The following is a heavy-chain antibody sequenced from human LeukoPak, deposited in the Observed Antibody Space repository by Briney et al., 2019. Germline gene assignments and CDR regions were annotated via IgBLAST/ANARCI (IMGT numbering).Heavy chain of an antibody. J-gene: IGHJ3*02. CDR2: IYYSGNT. V-gene: IGHV4-59*08. D-gene: IGHD3-16*02. Sequence: PSETLSLTCTVSGGSISSFYWGWIRQPPGTGLEWIGYIYYSGNTKYNPSLKSRLTISVDTSKNQFSLKLSSVTAADTAVYYCARGGYDYVWGSYRHGAFDIWGQGTMVTVSS. CDR1: GGSISSFY. CDR3: ARGGYDYVWGSYRHGAFDI.